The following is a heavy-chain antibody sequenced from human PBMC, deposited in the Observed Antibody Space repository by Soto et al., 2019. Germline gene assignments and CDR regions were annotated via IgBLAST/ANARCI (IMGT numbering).Heavy chain of an antibody. CDR2: INHSGST. CDR1: GGSFSGYY. Sequence: PSETLSLTCAVYGGSFSGYYWSWIRQPPGKGLEWIGEINHSGSTNYNPSLKSRFTISVDTSKNQFSLKLSSVTAADTAVYYCARRGTAMVMNYYYGMDVWGQGTTVTVSS. D-gene: IGHD5-18*01. V-gene: IGHV4-34*01. J-gene: IGHJ6*02. CDR3: ARRGTAMVMNYYYGMDV.